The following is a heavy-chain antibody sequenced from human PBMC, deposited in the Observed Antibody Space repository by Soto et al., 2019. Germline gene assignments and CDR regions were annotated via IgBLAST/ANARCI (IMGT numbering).Heavy chain of an antibody. D-gene: IGHD3-22*01. J-gene: IGHJ3*01. CDR1: GGTFSSYA. Sequence: PVKVSCKASGGTFSSYAISWVRQAPGQGLEWMGGIIPIFGTANYAQKFQGRVTITADKSTSTAYMELSSLRSEDTAVYYCASDYYDSSGYYDWGQGTMVTVSS. CDR2: IIPIFGTA. CDR3: ASDYYDSSGYYD. V-gene: IGHV1-69*06.